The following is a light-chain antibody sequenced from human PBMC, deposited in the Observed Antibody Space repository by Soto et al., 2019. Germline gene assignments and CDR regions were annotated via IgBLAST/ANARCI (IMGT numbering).Light chain of an antibody. Sequence: QSALTQPASVSGSPGQSITISCTGTSRDVGGYNYVSWYQQHPGKAPKLIIYEVNNRPSGVSSRFSASKSAYKASLTISGLQAEDEADYYCSSFTTSRFYVFGPGTKVTVL. CDR3: SSFTTSRFYV. V-gene: IGLV2-14*01. CDR2: EVN. J-gene: IGLJ1*01. CDR1: SRDVGGYNY.